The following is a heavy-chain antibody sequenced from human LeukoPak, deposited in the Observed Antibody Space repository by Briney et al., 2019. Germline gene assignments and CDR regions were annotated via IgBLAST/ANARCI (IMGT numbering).Heavy chain of an antibody. J-gene: IGHJ4*02. CDR1: GLTVSSNY. CDR3: ARDLMGVTLYY. D-gene: IGHD2-21*02. Sequence: GGSLRLSCAASGLTVSSNYMSWVRQAPGKGPEWVSVIYSGGSTYYADSVKGRFTISRDNSKNTLYLQMNSLRAEDTAVYYCARDLMGVTLYYWGQGTLVTVSS. V-gene: IGHV3-53*01. CDR2: IYSGGST.